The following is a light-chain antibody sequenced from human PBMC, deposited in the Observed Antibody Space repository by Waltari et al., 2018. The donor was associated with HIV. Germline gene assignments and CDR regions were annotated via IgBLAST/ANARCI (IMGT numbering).Light chain of an antibody. Sequence: QSVLTQPTSASGTPGQKITISCSGNISNIGSNSVNWYQQFSGAAPKLLIFSNKHHPAGCPGLFSGSKSGSAASLAISGLHSDDEAIYHCATWDDTLIGPVFGGGTKLTVL. J-gene: IGLJ3*02. CDR1: ISNIGSNS. CDR2: SNK. V-gene: IGLV1-44*01. CDR3: ATWDDTLIGPV.